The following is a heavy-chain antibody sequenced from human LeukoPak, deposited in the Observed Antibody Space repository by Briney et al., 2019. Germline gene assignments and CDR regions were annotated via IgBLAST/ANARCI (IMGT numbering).Heavy chain of an antibody. CDR3: AKDLPYYYDSSGYPGAPYGMDV. Sequence: GGSLRLSCAASGFTVSSNYMSWVRQAPGKGLEWVSVIYSGGSTYYADSVKGRFTISRDNSKNTLYLQMNSLRAEDTAVYYCAKDLPYYYDSSGYPGAPYGMDVWGQGTTVTVSS. CDR1: GFTVSSNY. D-gene: IGHD3-22*01. CDR2: IYSGGST. J-gene: IGHJ6*02. V-gene: IGHV3-53*05.